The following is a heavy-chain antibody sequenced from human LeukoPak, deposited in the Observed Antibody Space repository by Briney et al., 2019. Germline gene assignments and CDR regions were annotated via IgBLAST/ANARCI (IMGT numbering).Heavy chain of an antibody. J-gene: IGHJ5*02. CDR1: GFTFSSYW. Sequence: PGGSLRLSCAASGFTFSSYWMSWVRQAPGKGLEWVANIKQDGSEKYYVDSVKGRFTISRDNAKNSLYLQMNSLRAEDTAVYYCARDRSGPDSGSYLSWFDPWGQGTLVTVSS. CDR3: ARDRSGPDSGSYLSWFDP. D-gene: IGHD1-26*01. CDR2: IKQDGSEK. V-gene: IGHV3-7*03.